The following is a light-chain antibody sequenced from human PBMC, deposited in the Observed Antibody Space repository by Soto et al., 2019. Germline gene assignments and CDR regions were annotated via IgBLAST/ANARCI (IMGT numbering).Light chain of an antibody. CDR1: QSVSSN. J-gene: IGKJ4*01. CDR2: GAS. V-gene: IGKV3-15*01. CDR3: QQYNNWSLL. Sequence: EIVMTQSPATLSVSPGERATLSCRASQSVSSNFAWYQQKPGQAPRLLIYGASTRATGIPARFSGSGSGTEFTLTISSLQSEDFAVYYCQQYNNWSLLFGGGTKVEIK.